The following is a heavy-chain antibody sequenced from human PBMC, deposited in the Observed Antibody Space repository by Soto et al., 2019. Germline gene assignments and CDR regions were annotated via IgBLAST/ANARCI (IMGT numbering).Heavy chain of an antibody. CDR2: ITGTGGTT. V-gene: IGHV3-23*04. CDR3: AKGEYKYVWGNYRLFYI. D-gene: IGHD3-16*02. Sequence: EVQMVESGGGLDQPGGSLRLACAASGFTFSSFAISWVRQAPGKGLEWVSSITGTGGTTYYADSLKGRITISRDNSKNTVFLQMDSLPAEDTAVYYCAKGEYKYVWGNYRLFYIWGQGNLVTVSS. CDR1: GFTFSSFA. J-gene: IGHJ4*02.